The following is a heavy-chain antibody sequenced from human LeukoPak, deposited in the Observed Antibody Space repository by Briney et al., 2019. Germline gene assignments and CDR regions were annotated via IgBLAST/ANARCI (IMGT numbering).Heavy chain of an antibody. CDR1: GFTFSSYA. CDR3: AKAAALGYCSGGSCYSGY. J-gene: IGHJ4*02. Sequence: HAGGSLRLSCAASGFTFSSYAMSWVRQAPGKGLEWVSAIGGSGGSTYYADSVKGRFTISRDNSKNTLYLQMNSLRAEDTAVYYCAKAAALGYCSGGSCYSGYWGQGTLVTVSS. V-gene: IGHV3-23*01. D-gene: IGHD2-15*01. CDR2: IGGSGGST.